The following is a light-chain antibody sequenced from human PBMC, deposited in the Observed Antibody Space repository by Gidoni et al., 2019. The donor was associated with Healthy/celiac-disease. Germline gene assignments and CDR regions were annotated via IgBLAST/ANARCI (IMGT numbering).Light chain of an antibody. CDR1: QSVSSN. CDR3: QQYNNWPPWWT. V-gene: IGKV3-15*01. Sequence: EIVMPQSPPPLSVSPGERATRSCRASQSVSSNLAWYQQKPGQAPRLLIYGASTRATGIPARFSGSGSGTEFTLTISSLQSEDFAVYYCQQYNNWPPWWTFGQGTKVEIK. CDR2: GAS. J-gene: IGKJ1*01.